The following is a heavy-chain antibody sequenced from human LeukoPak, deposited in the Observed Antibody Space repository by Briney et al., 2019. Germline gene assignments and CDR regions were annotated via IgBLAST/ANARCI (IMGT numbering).Heavy chain of an antibody. CDR1: GFTFSSYA. Sequence: LGGSLRLSCTASGFTFSSYAMSWVRQAPGKGLKWVSSISESGDTPYYADSVKGLFTISRDNSKNTLYLQMSSLRAEDTAVYYCAQLLDDNPIRWYFALWXRGXLVXXSS. V-gene: IGHV3-23*01. J-gene: IGHJ2*01. CDR3: AQLLDDNPIRWYFAL. D-gene: IGHD1-14*01. CDR2: ISESGDTP.